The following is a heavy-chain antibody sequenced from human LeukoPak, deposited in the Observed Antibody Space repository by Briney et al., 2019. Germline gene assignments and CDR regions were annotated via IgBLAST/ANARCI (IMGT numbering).Heavy chain of an antibody. J-gene: IGHJ5*02. CDR1: GGSISDYY. CDR2: IDASGST. V-gene: IGHV4-4*07. CDR3: ARRLRQNLFDP. Sequence: SETLSLTCTVSGGSISDYYWSWIRQPAAKGLEWIGRIDASGSTNYNPSLKGRLTMSVDTSKNQFSLKLTSVTAADTAVYYCARRLRQNLFDPWGQGTLVTVSS. D-gene: IGHD4-17*01.